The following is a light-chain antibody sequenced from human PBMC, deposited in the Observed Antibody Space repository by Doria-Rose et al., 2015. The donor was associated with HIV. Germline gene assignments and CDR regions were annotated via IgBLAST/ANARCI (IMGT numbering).Light chain of an antibody. CDR2: AAS. CDR1: QTVSIY. Sequence: GDRVTITCRASQTVSIYLNWFQQEPGKAPKLLTYAASRLQSGVPSRFSGSGSGTDFTLTISGLQPGDFATYYCQQTYSSPPWTFGQGTKVEMK. CDR3: QQTYSSPPWT. V-gene: IGKV1-39*01. J-gene: IGKJ1*01.